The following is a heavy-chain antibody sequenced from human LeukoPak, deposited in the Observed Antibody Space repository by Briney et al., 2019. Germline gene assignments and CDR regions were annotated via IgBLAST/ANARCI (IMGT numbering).Heavy chain of an antibody. D-gene: IGHD3-10*01. CDR3: ASERGYYGSGSYYMDY. CDR1: GYTFTSYG. V-gene: IGHV1-18*01. J-gene: IGHJ4*02. Sequence: ASVKVSCKASGYTFTSYGISWVRQAPGQGLEWMGWISAYNGNTNYAQKVQGRVTMTTDTSTSTAYMELRSLRSDDTAVYYCASERGYYGSGSYYMDYWGQGTLVTVSS. CDR2: ISAYNGNT.